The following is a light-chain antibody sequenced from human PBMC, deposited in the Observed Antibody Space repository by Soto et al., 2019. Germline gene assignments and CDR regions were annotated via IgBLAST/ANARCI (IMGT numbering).Light chain of an antibody. V-gene: IGKV3-11*01. CDR2: DAS. CDR3: QQRGSWTPT. J-gene: IGKJ5*01. Sequence: EIVLTQSPATLSLSPGERATLSCSASQSVSTYLAWYQQRRGQAPRVLIYDASNRATGIPARFSGSGSGADFTLTISSLEPEDFAVYYFQQRGSWTPTFGQGTRLEIK. CDR1: QSVSTY.